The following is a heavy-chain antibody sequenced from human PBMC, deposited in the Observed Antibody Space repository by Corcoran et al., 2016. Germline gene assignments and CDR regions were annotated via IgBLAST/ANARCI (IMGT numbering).Heavy chain of an antibody. V-gene: IGHV3-48*02. CDR1: GFTFSSYS. CDR2: ISSSSSTI. CDR3: ARDGVWGYDSGYYYGMDV. D-gene: IGHD5-12*01. J-gene: IGHJ6*02. Sequence: EVQLVESGGGLVQPGGSLRLSCAASGFTFSSYSMNWVRQAPGKGLEWVSYISSSSSTIYYADSVKGRFTISRDNAKNSLYLQMNSLRDEDTAVYYWARDGVWGYDSGYYYGMDVWGQGTTFTVSS.